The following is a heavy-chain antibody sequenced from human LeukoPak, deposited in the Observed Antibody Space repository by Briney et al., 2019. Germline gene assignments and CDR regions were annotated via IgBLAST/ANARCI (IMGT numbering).Heavy chain of an antibody. Sequence: AGGSLRLSCAASGFTFTNYWMHWVRQAPREGLVWVSRINSDGSVTRYADSVKGRFTISRDNAKNTVFLQMNSLRTEDTAVYYCARDRGALDYWGQGTLVTVSS. V-gene: IGHV3-74*01. CDR2: INSDGSVT. CDR3: ARDRGALDY. J-gene: IGHJ4*02. CDR1: GFTFTNYW. D-gene: IGHD1-26*01.